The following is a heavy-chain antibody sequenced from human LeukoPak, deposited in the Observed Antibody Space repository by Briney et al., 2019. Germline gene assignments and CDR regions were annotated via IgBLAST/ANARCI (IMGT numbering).Heavy chain of an antibody. CDR3: ARDPTTVTKGLDI. J-gene: IGHJ3*02. CDR2: ISYIGST. Sequence: SETLSLTCTVSGGSFSSHYWSWIRQPPGKGLEWIGYISYIGSTNYNPSLKSRVTISVDTSKNQYSLKLSSVTAADTAVYYCARDPTTVTKGLDIWGQGTMVTVSS. CDR1: GGSFSSHY. D-gene: IGHD4-17*01. V-gene: IGHV4-59*11.